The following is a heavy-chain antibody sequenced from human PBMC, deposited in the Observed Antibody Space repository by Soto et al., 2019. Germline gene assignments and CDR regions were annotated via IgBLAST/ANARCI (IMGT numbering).Heavy chain of an antibody. Sequence: GGSLRLSCAASGFTVSSNYMSWVRQAPGKGLEWVSVIYSGGSTYYADSVKGRFNISSDNSKNTLYLQMNSPRADDTAVYYCARHPTKELWLVSGGSYYYYYMDVWGKGTTVTVSS. CDR3: ARHPTKELWLVSGGSYYYYYMDV. V-gene: IGHV3-66*04. J-gene: IGHJ6*03. CDR2: IYSGGST. D-gene: IGHD6-19*01. CDR1: GFTVSSNY.